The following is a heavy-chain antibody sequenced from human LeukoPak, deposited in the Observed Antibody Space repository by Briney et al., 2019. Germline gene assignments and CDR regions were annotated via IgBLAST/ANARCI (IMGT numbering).Heavy chain of an antibody. CDR3: TRVATCSGGSCLGP. CDR2: ITSSSSSI. V-gene: IGHV3-48*04. CDR1: GFTFSSYS. J-gene: IGHJ5*02. D-gene: IGHD2-15*01. Sequence: GGSLRLSCAASGFTFSSYSMNWVRQAPGKGLEWVSYITSSSSSIFYADSVRGRFTISRDNAKNSLYLQMNSLGVEDSAVYYCTRVATCSGGSCLGPWGQGTLVTVSS.